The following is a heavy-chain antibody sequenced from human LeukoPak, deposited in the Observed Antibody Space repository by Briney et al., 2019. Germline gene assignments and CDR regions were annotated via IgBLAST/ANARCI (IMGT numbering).Heavy chain of an antibody. Sequence: SVKDSCKASGGTFSSYAISWVRQAPGQGLEWMGRIIPILGIANYAQKFQGRVTITADKSTSTAYMELSSLRSEDTAVYYCARKGYYYDSSGFDYWGQGTLVTVSS. CDR3: ARKGYYYDSSGFDY. D-gene: IGHD3-22*01. V-gene: IGHV1-69*04. J-gene: IGHJ4*02. CDR2: IIPILGIA. CDR1: GGTFSSYA.